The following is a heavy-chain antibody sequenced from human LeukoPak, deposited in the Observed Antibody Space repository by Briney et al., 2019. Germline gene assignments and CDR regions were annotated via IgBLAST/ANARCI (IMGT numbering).Heavy chain of an antibody. V-gene: IGHV4-4*07. Sequence: PSETLSLTCAVSGGSISSYYWSWIRQPAGKGLEWIGRIYSGNTNFNLSLKSRVTMSVDTSKNQLSLRLSSVTAADAAAYYCARDPEGLNAFEIWGQGTMVTVSS. CDR1: GGSISSYY. CDR2: IYSGNT. D-gene: IGHD1-14*01. CDR3: ARDPEGLNAFEI. J-gene: IGHJ3*02.